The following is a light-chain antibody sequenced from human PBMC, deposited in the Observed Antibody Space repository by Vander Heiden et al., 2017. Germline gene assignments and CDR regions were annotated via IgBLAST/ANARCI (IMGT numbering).Light chain of an antibody. CDR3: QKSYSTPYT. CDR1: QSIRSY. J-gene: IGKJ2*01. Sequence: IQMTQSPSSLSASVGDRVTITCRASQSIRSYWNWYQQKQATAPKILIEAACSLQSAVTLRVSGSGSGTDFTLTISSPQHEDLATYHWQKSYSTPYTFGQGTKLEIK. CDR2: AAC. V-gene: IGKV1-39*01.